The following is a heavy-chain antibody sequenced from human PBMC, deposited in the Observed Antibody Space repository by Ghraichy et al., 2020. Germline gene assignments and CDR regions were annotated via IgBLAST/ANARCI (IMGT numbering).Heavy chain of an antibody. CDR1: GGSISSGGYY. V-gene: IGHV4-31*03. J-gene: IGHJ4*02. Sequence: SETLSLTCTVSGGSISSGGYYWSWIRQHPGKGLEWIGYIYYSGSTYYNPSLKSRVTISVDTSKNQFSLKLSSVTAADTAVYYCARVREDSGSYPFDYWGQGTLVTVSS. CDR3: ARVREDSGSYPFDY. D-gene: IGHD1-26*01. CDR2: IYYSGST.